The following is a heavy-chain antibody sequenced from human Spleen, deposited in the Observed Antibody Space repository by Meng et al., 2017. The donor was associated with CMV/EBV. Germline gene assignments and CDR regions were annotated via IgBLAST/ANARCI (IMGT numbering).Heavy chain of an antibody. CDR3: AAAMAN. CDR2: INLSGGST. J-gene: IGHJ4*02. V-gene: IGHV1-46*01. D-gene: IGHD5-24*01. Sequence: ASVKVSCKASGNTFTRYYMHWVRQAPGQGLEWMGIINLSGGSTIYAQNFQGRVSMTRNTSISTAYMELSSLTSEDTAFYYCAAAMANWGQGTLVTVSS. CDR1: GNTFTRYY.